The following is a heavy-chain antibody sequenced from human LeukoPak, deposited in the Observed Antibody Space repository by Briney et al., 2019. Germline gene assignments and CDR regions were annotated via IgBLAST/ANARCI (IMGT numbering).Heavy chain of an antibody. CDR1: GYTFTIYG. J-gene: IGHJ4*02. D-gene: IGHD3-10*01. V-gene: IGHV1-18*01. CDR3: ARDLLLWFGELLGSIDY. CDR2: MSAYNGNT. Sequence: ASVNVSCKASGYTFTIYGISWVRPAPGQGLEWMGWMSAYNGNTNYAQKLQGRVTMTTDTSTSTAHMELRSLRSDDTAVYYCARDLLLWFGELLGSIDYWGRGTLVTVSS.